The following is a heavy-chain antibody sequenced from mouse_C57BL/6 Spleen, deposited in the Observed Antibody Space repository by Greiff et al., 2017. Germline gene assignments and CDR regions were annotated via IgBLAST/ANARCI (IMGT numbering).Heavy chain of an antibody. D-gene: IGHD3-2*02. CDR2: ILPGSGST. Sequence: QVQLQQSGAELMKPGASVKLSCKATGYTFTGYWIEWVKQRPGHGLEWIGEILPGSGSTNYNEKFKGQATITAETSSNTAYMQLSNLTTEDSDIYYCARCLTAQASYYLDYWGQGTTLTVSS. V-gene: IGHV1-9*01. J-gene: IGHJ2*01. CDR3: ARCLTAQASYYLDY. CDR1: GYTFTGYW.